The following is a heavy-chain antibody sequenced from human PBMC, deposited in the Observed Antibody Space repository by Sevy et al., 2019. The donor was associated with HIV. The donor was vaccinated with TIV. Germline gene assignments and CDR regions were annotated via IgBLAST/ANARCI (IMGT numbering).Heavy chain of an antibody. CDR1: GFTFSSYS. J-gene: IGHJ6*03. CDR2: ISSSSSYI. CDR3: ARASCCYYYYYMDV. V-gene: IGHV3-21*01. Sequence: GGSLRLSCAASGFTFSSYSMNWVRQAPGKVLEWVSSISSSSSYIYYADSVKGRFTISRDNAKNSLYLQMSSLRAEDTAVYYCARASCCYYYYYMDVWGKGTTVTVSS. D-gene: IGHD2-2*01.